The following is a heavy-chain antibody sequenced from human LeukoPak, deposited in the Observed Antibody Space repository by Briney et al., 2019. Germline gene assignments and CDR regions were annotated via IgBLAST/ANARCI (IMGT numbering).Heavy chain of an antibody. V-gene: IGHV4-4*02. Sequence: SETLSLTCAVSGGSISSSNWWSWVRQPPGKGLEWIGEIYHSGSTNYNPSLKSRVTISVDKSKNQFSLKLSSVTAADTAVYYCARHWSDSSSWYKVSWFDPWGQGTLVTVSS. CDR3: ARHWSDSSSWYKVSWFDP. J-gene: IGHJ5*02. CDR1: GGSISSSNW. CDR2: IYHSGST. D-gene: IGHD6-13*01.